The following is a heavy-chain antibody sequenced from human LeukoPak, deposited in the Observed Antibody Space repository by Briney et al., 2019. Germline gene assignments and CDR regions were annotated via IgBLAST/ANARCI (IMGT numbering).Heavy chain of an antibody. CDR1: GYTFINYD. CDR2: VSPNSGNT. CDR3: GLDIMTGPDAFDM. D-gene: IGHD3-9*01. Sequence: GASVKVSCKASGYTFINYDINWVRQATGQGLEWMGWVSPNSGNTVYAQKFQGRLTITRNTSISTAYMELSNLRSEDTAVYYCGLDIMTGPDAFDMWGQGTMVTVSS. J-gene: IGHJ3*02. V-gene: IGHV1-8*03.